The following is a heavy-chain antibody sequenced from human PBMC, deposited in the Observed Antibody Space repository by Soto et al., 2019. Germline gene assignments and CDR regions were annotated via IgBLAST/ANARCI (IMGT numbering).Heavy chain of an antibody. Sequence: QITLKESGPTLVKPTQTLTLTCTFSGFSLSTSGVGVGWIRQPPGKALEWLALIYWDDDKRYSPSLKSRLTITKDTSKNQVVLTMTNMDPVDTATYYWAHTNSFEGLAAAHYWGQGTLVTVSS. CDR3: AHTNSFEGLAAAHY. CDR1: GFSLSTSGVG. D-gene: IGHD6-13*01. V-gene: IGHV2-5*02. CDR2: IYWDDDK. J-gene: IGHJ4*02.